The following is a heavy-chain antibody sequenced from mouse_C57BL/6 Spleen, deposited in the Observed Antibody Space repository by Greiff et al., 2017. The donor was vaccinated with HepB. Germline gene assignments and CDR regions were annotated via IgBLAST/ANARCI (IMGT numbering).Heavy chain of an antibody. CDR1: GYTFTSYW. CDR3: ARYDGYYLFDY. CDR2: IDPSDSYT. V-gene: IGHV1-69*01. Sequence: QVQLQQPGAELVMPGASVKLSCKASGYTFTSYWMHWVKQRPGQGLEWIGEIDPSDSYTNYNQKFKGKSTLTVDKSSSTAYMQLSSLTSEDSAVYDCARYDGYYLFDYWGQGTTLTVSS. J-gene: IGHJ2*01. D-gene: IGHD2-3*01.